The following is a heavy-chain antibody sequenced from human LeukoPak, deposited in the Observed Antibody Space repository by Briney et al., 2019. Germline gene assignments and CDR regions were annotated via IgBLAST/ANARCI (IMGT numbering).Heavy chain of an antibody. D-gene: IGHD6-13*01. V-gene: IGHV4-39*07. CDR3: ARGPIAAAGKGYYYMDV. CDR2: IHYSGST. CDR1: GGSISSSSYY. J-gene: IGHJ6*03. Sequence: SETLSLTCTVSGGSISSSSYYWGWIRQPPGKGLEWIGSIHYSGSTNYNPSLKSRVTISVDTSKNQFSLKLSSVTAADTAVYYCARGPIAAAGKGYYYMDVWGKGTTVTVSS.